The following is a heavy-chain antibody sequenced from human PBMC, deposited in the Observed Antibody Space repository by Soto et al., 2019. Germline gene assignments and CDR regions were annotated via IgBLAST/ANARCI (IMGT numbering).Heavy chain of an antibody. D-gene: IGHD4-17*01. CDR1: GYTFTSYA. Sequence: ASVKVSCKASGYTFTSYAMHWVRQAPGQRLEWMGWFNAGNGNTKYSQKFQGRVTITRDTSASTAYMELSSLRSEDTAVYYCARDRILRGYYYYYGMDVWGQGTTVTVSS. CDR2: FNAGNGNT. J-gene: IGHJ6*02. CDR3: ARDRILRGYYYYYGMDV. V-gene: IGHV1-3*01.